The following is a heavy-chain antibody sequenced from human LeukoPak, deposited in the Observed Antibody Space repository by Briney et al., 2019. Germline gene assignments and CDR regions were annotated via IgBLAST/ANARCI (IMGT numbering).Heavy chain of an antibody. V-gene: IGHV1-2*02. J-gene: IGHJ4*02. D-gene: IGHD3-22*01. CDR2: INPNSGGT. CDR3: ARTYYYDSSGYYFDY. Sequence: ASVKVSCKASGYTFTGYYMHWVRQAPGQGLEWMGWINPNSGGTNYAQKFQGRVTMTRDTSTSTVYMELSSLRSEDTAVYYCARTYYYDSSGYYFDYWGQGTLVTVSS. CDR1: GYTFTGYY.